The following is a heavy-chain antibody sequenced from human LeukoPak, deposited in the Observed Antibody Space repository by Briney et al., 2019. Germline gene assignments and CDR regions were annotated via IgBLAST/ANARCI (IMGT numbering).Heavy chain of an antibody. Sequence: SETLSLTCTVSGGSISSSSYYWGWIRQPPGKGLEWIGSIYYSGSTYYNPSLKSRVTISVDTSKNQFSLKLSSVTAADTAVYYCARRPVTPVGYGMDVWGQGTTVTVSS. CDR3: ARRPVTPVGYGMDV. D-gene: IGHD4-23*01. J-gene: IGHJ6*02. CDR1: GGSISSSSYY. CDR2: IYYSGST. V-gene: IGHV4-39*07.